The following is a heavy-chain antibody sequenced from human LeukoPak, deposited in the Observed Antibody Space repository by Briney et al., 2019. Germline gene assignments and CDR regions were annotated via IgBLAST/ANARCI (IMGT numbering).Heavy chain of an antibody. J-gene: IGHJ3*02. CDR1: GGSISSGGYY. D-gene: IGHD1-26*01. Sequence: SQTLSLTCTVSGGSISSGGYYWSWIRQHPGKGLEWIGYIYYSGSTNYNPSLKSRVTVSVDTSKNQFSLKVRSVTAADTAVYYCARDGGNYDAFDIWGQGTMVTVSS. CDR2: IYYSGST. CDR3: ARDGGNYDAFDI. V-gene: IGHV4-61*08.